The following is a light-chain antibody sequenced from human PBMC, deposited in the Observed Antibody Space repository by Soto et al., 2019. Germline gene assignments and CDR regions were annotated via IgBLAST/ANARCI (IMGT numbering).Light chain of an antibody. Sequence: DIQMTQSPSTLSASVGDRVTITCRASQSITNWLAWYQQKPGKTPKLLIYDASSVESGVPSRFSGSGSGTEFTLTISSLQPDDLATYYCQQYNIYWTLGQGTKVDIK. CDR1: QSITNW. CDR3: QQYNIYWT. V-gene: IGKV1-5*01. CDR2: DAS. J-gene: IGKJ1*01.